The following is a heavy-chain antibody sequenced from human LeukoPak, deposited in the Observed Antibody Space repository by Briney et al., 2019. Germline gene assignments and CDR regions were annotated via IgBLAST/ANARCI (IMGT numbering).Heavy chain of an antibody. CDR1: GGSFSGYY. CDR2: INHSGST. CDR3: ARDRRYASSNYYYYYMDV. J-gene: IGHJ6*03. D-gene: IGHD3-16*01. V-gene: IGHV4-34*01. Sequence: TSETLSLTCAVYGGSFSGYYWSWIRQPPGKGLEWIGEINHSGSTNYNPSLKSRVTISVDTSKNQFSLKLSSVTAADTAVYYCARDRRYASSNYYYYYMDVWGKGTTVTVSS.